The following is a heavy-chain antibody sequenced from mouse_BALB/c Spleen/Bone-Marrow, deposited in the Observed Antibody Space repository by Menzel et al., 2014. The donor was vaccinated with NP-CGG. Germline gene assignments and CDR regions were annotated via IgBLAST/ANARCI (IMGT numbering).Heavy chain of an antibody. J-gene: IGHJ3*01. CDR3: ARSGDSLGYGFAH. Sequence: LQESGPELVKPGALVKISCKASGYTFTSYDINWVKQRPGQGLEWIGWIYPGDGSTKYNEKFKGKATLTADKSSSTVYRQLSSLTSENSAVYSCARSGDSLGYGFAHWGRATLGPVSA. CDR1: GYTFTSYD. D-gene: IGHD3-2*01. CDR2: IYPGDGST. V-gene: IGHV1S33*01.